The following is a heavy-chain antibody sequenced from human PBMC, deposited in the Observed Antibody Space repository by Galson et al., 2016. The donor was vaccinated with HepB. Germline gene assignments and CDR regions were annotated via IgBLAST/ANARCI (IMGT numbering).Heavy chain of an antibody. J-gene: IGHJ4*02. V-gene: IGHV3-23*01. CDR2: ISGSGGST. D-gene: IGHD1-26*01. CDR1: GITFSSYA. Sequence: CAASGITFSSYAMSWVRQAPGKGLEWVSGISGSGGSTHYADSVKGRFTVSSGSDTGTYYADSVKGRFTISRDNSKNTLYLQMNSLSAADTAVDYCAKDRWELLRGFDYGGQGALVTVSS. CDR3: AKDRWELLRGFDY.